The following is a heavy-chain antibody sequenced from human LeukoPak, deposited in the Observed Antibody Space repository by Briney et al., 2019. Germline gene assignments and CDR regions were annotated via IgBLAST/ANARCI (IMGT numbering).Heavy chain of an antibody. J-gene: IGHJ4*02. D-gene: IGHD2-15*01. CDR2: MWSDGTNK. CDR3: ARDHDTTSRYSRFGY. Sequence: GGSLRLSCATSGFTFSYYGMHWVRQAPGKGLEWVAVMWSDGTNKYYADSVKDRFTVSRDTSKKTLYLQMNSLRAEDTAVYYCARDHDTTSRYSRFGYWGQGTLVTVSS. CDR1: GFTFSYYG. V-gene: IGHV3-33*01.